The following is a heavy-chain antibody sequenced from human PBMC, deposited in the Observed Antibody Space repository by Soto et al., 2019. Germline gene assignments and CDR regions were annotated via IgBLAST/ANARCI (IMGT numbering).Heavy chain of an antibody. V-gene: IGHV5-10-1*01. CDR3: ARNGGANHDTSGYHYALDY. D-gene: IGHD3-22*01. CDR2: IDLSDSYK. J-gene: IGHJ4*02. Sequence: XGSLNLSLKGRGHLCRNNLGTWVRQMPGEGLQWMGGIDLSDSYKSYSPSFQGHVSFSADTSINTAYLQWSSLRASDTAMYYCARNGGANHDTSGYHYALDYWGQGTPVTVSS. CDR1: GHLCRNNL.